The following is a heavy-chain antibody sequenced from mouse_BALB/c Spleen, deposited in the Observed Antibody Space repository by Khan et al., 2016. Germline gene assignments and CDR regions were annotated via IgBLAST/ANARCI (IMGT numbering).Heavy chain of an antibody. D-gene: IGHD2-4*01. J-gene: IGHJ3*01. CDR1: GFSLTNSG. CDR3: ARDDQDYDAWFAS. Sequence: QVQLKESGPGLVVPSQSLSITCTVSGFSLTNSGVHWIRQPPGKGLEWLGVIWPGGSTDYNSALMSRLSITKDNSQNQVFLKMISLQTDDTAMYYSARDDQDYDAWFASWGQGTLVIVSA. V-gene: IGHV2-9*02. CDR2: IWPGGST.